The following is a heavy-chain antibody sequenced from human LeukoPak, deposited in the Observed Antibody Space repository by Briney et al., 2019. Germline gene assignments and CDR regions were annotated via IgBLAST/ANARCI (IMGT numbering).Heavy chain of an antibody. CDR2: IYYSGST. Sequence: PSETLSLTCTVSGGSISSYYWSWIRQPPGKGLEWIGYIYYSGSTNYNPSLKSRVTMSVDTSKNQFSLKLSSVTAADTAVYYCARDTIFGPLGAFDIWGQGTMVTVSS. CDR1: GGSISSYY. V-gene: IGHV4-59*12. J-gene: IGHJ3*02. D-gene: IGHD3-3*01. CDR3: ARDTIFGPLGAFDI.